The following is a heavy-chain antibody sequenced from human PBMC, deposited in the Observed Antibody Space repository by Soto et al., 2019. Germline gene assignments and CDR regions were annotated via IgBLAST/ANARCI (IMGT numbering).Heavy chain of an antibody. CDR2: IYQSGST. D-gene: IGHD3-3*01. CDR3: ARAYYDFWTSYHYGMDV. CDR1: GVSISSDGYS. J-gene: IGHJ6*02. V-gene: IGHV4-30-2*01. Sequence: QLQLQESGSGLVKPSQTLSLTCAVSGVSISSDGYSWSWIRQPPGKGLEWIGFIYQSGSTYYNPSLKSRGTMSLDRSKKQFSLKLTSVTAADTAVYYCARAYYDFWTSYHYGMDVWGQGTTVTVSS.